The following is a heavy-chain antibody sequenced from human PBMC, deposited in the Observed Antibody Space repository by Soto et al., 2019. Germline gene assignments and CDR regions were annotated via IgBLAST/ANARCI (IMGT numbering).Heavy chain of an antibody. Sequence: GGSLRLSCAASGFTFSSYAMSWVRQAPGKGLEWVSAISGSGGSTYYADYVKGRFTISRDNSKNTLFLQMNSLRAEDTAVYYCSKDRRITIFGVVIISALDYWGQGTLVTVSS. J-gene: IGHJ4*02. CDR2: ISGSGGST. CDR1: GFTFSSYA. D-gene: IGHD3-3*01. CDR3: SKDRRITIFGVVIISALDY. V-gene: IGHV3-23*01.